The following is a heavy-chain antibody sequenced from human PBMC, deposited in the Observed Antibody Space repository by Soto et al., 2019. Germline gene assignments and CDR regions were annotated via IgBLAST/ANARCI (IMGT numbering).Heavy chain of an antibody. CDR2: INPNSGGT. Sequence: LVKGACKTSGYTFTEYYMHCVRQAPGQGLEWMGWINPNSGGTNYAQKFQGRVTMTRDTSISTAYLELSRLRSDDTAVYYCAREIEYCPHGVSPPGFDPWGQGTLVTVSS. V-gene: IGHV1-2*02. J-gene: IGHJ5*02. D-gene: IGHD2-8*01. CDR1: GYTFTEYY. CDR3: AREIEYCPHGVSPPGFDP.